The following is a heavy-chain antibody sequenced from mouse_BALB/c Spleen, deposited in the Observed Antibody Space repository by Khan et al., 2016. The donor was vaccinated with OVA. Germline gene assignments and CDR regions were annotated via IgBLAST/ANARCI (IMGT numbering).Heavy chain of an antibody. Sequence: QVQLKQSGAELVRPGASVKLSCKTSGYIFTSYWIHWVKQRFGQGLEWIARIYPGTDNTYYNEKLKDKATLTADKSSSTAYMQLSSLKSEDSAVYFCAREEALYYFDYWGQGTTLTGSS. CDR2: IYPGTDNT. CDR1: GYIFTSYW. J-gene: IGHJ2*01. CDR3: AREEALYYFDY. V-gene: IGHV1-76*01. D-gene: IGHD3-2*02.